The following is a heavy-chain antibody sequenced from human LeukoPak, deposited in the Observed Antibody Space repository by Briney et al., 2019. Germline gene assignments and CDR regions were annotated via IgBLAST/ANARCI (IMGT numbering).Heavy chain of an antibody. D-gene: IGHD1-1*01. V-gene: IGHV2-5*02. CDR3: AHRLGGSSIDWNGGRYGP. CDR1: GFSLSTSGVG. J-gene: IGHJ5*02. CDR2: IYWDDDK. Sequence: ASGPTLVNPTQTLTLTCTFSGFSLSTSGVGVGWIRQPPGRALEWLALIYWDDDKRYSPYLGSRLTITKDTSKDQVVLTMTNMDPVDTATYYCAHRLGGSSIDWNGGRYGPWGQGTRVTVSS.